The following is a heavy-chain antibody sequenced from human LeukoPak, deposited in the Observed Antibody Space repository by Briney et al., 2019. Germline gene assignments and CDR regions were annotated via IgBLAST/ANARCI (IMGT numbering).Heavy chain of an antibody. J-gene: IGHJ6*03. CDR3: AKDRYGPPYYYYMDV. CDR1: GFTFSSYG. CDR2: ISYDGSNK. V-gene: IGHV3-30*18. Sequence: GGSLRLSCAASGFTFSSYGMHWVRQAPGKGLEWVAVISYDGSNKYYADSVKGRFTISRDNSKNTLYLQMNSLRAEDTAVYYCAKDRYGPPYYYYMDVWGKGTTVTISS. D-gene: IGHD3-9*01.